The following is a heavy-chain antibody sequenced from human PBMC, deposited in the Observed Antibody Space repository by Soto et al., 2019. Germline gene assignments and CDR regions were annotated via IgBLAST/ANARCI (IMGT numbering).Heavy chain of an antibody. V-gene: IGHV4-34*01. CDR2: INHSGST. D-gene: IGHD2-15*01. Sequence: QVQLQQWGAGLLKPSETLSLTCAVYGGSFSGYYWSWIRQPPGKGLEWIVEINHSGSTNYNPSLISRVTISVDTSQTQFSLKLSSVTSADTAVYYCARGLSDIVVVVAAPRGVAFDIWGQGTMVTVSS. CDR3: ARGLSDIVVVVAAPRGVAFDI. J-gene: IGHJ3*02. CDR1: GGSFSGYY.